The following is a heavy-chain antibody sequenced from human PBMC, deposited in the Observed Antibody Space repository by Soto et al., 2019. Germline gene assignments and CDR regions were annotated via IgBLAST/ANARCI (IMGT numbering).Heavy chain of an antibody. CDR3: ARVSRFTTVTSGYYYYGMDV. CDR2: IDPSDSYT. V-gene: IGHV5-10-1*01. D-gene: IGHD4-4*01. Sequence: GESLKISCKGSGYSFTSYWISWVRQMPGKGLEWMGRIDPSDSYTNYRPSFQGHVTISADKSISTAYLQWSSLKASDTAMYYCARVSRFTTVTSGYYYYGMDVWGQGTTVTVSS. CDR1: GYSFTSYW. J-gene: IGHJ6*02.